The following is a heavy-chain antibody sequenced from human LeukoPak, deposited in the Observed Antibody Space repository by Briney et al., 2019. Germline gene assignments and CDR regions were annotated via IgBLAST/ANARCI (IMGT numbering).Heavy chain of an antibody. Sequence: GGSLRLSCAASGFTFSSYEMNWVRQAPGRGLEWISYISSSGSTIYYADSMKGRFTISRDDAKNSLFLQMNSLRAEDTAVYYCARAIPYSGIYIWYFDSWGQGTLVTVSS. V-gene: IGHV3-48*03. CDR3: ARAIPYSGIYIWYFDS. J-gene: IGHJ4*02. D-gene: IGHD1-26*01. CDR1: GFTFSSYE. CDR2: ISSSGSTI.